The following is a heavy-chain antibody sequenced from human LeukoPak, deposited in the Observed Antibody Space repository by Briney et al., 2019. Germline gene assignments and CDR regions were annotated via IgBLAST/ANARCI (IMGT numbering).Heavy chain of an antibody. Sequence: GGSLRLSCAASGFTFSSYSMSWVRQAPGKGLEWVSSISSRSSYIYYADSVKGRFTISRDNARNSLYLQMNSLRAEDTAVYYCARGQYHLDAYAMDVWGQGTTVTVSS. CDR3: ARGQYHLDAYAMDV. D-gene: IGHD2-2*01. J-gene: IGHJ6*02. CDR1: GFTFSSYS. V-gene: IGHV3-21*01. CDR2: ISSRSSYI.